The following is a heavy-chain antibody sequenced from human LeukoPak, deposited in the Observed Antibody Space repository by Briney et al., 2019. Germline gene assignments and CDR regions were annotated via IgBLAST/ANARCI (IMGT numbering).Heavy chain of an antibody. CDR2: ISKNDRDI. CDR3: ARAESSWYNYFYY. CDR1: EFIVSINY. J-gene: IGHJ4*02. Sequence: GGSLRLSCAASEFIVSINYMTWVRQAPGKGLEWVSSISKNDRDIYYADSVKGRFTLSRDNAKNSLYLQMNSLRAEDTAVYYCARAESSWYNYFYYWGQGTLVTVSS. D-gene: IGHD6-13*01. V-gene: IGHV3-11*04.